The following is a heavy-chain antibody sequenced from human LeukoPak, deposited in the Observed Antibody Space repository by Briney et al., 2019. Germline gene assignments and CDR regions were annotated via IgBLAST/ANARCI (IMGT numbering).Heavy chain of an antibody. J-gene: IGHJ4*02. V-gene: IGHV3-21*01. D-gene: IGHD3-22*01. CDR1: GFTFSSYS. CDR2: ISSSSSYI. CDR3: ARERALGYYYDSS. Sequence: GGSLRLPCAASGFTFSSYSMNWVRQAPGKGLEWVSSISSSSSYIYYADSVKGRFTISRDNAKNSLYLQMNSLRAEDTAVYYCARERALGYYYDSSWGQGILVTVSS.